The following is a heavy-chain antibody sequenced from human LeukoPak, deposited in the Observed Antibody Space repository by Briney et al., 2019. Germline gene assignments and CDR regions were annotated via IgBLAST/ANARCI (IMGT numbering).Heavy chain of an antibody. Sequence: GESLKIFCKASGYRFTSYWIAWLRQVPGEGLEWMGIIYPGDSDTKYSPSFQGQVTISADNSISTAYLQWSSLKASDTAMYFCARHTNGVMEDYWGQGTLVTVSS. J-gene: IGHJ4*02. D-gene: IGHD2-8*01. CDR3: ARHTNGVMEDY. CDR1: GYRFTSYW. V-gene: IGHV5-51*01. CDR2: IYPGDSDT.